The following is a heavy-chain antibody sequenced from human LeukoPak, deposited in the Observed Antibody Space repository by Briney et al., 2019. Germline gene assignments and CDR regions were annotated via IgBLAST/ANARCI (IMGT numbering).Heavy chain of an antibody. J-gene: IGHJ4*02. CDR3: ARGESPYYFDY. Sequence: SETLSLTCAVYGGSFSGYYWSWIRQPPGKGLEWIGEINHSGSTNYNPSLKSRVTISVDTSKNQFSLKLSSVTAADTAVYYCARGESPYYFDYWGQGTLVTVSS. V-gene: IGHV4-34*01. CDR2: INHSGST. CDR1: GGSFSGYY.